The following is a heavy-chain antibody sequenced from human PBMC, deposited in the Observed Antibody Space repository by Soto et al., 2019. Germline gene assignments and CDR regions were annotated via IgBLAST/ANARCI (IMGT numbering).Heavy chain of an antibody. V-gene: IGHV4-59*01. CDR3: AGGDSSGYYFGAEYFQH. J-gene: IGHJ1*01. CDR2: IYYSGST. D-gene: IGHD3-22*01. CDR1: GGSISSYY. Sequence: SETLSLTCTVSGGSISSYYWSWIRQPPGKGLEWIGYIYYSGSTNYNPSLKSRVTISVDTSKNQFSLKLSSVTAADTAVYYCAGGDSSGYYFGAEYFQHWGQGTLVTVSP.